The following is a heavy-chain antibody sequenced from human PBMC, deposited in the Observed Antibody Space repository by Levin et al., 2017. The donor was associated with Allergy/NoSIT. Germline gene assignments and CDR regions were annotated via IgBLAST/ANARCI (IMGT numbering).Heavy chain of an antibody. CDR1: GFTFSNAW. CDR2: IKSKTDGGTT. V-gene: IGHV3-15*01. CDR3: TTELIPDYGDYVGAPYFDY. J-gene: IGHJ4*02. Sequence: GGSLRLSCAASGFTFSNAWMSWVRQAPGKGLEWVGRIKSKTDGGTTDYAAPVKGRFTISRDDSKNTLYLQMNSLKTEDTAVYYCTTELIPDYGDYVGAPYFDYWGQGTLVTVSS. D-gene: IGHD4-17*01.